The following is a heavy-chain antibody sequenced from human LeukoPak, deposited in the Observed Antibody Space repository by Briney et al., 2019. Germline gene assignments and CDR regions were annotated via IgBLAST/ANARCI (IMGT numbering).Heavy chain of an antibody. CDR2: INPNSGGT. V-gene: IGHV1-2*02. D-gene: IGHD3-22*01. CDR3: ARAGAYYYDSSGEPDAFDI. CDR1: GYNFIGYY. Sequence: ASVKVSCKASGYNFIGYYMHWVRQAPGQGLEWMGWINPNSGGTNYAQKFQGRVTMTRDMSTSTVYMELSSLRSEDTAVYYCARAGAYYYDSSGEPDAFDIWGQGTMVTVSS. J-gene: IGHJ3*02.